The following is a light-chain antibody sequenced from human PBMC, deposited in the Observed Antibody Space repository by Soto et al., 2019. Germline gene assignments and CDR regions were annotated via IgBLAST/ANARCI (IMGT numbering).Light chain of an antibody. CDR2: EVS. CDR3: SSYAGSNNYV. J-gene: IGLJ1*01. Sequence: QSVLTQPPSASGSPGQSVTISCTGTSSDVGGYNYVSWYQQHPGKAPNLPIYEVSKRHSGVPDRFSGSKSGNTASLTVSGLKAEDEAEYYCSSYAGSNNYVFGTGTKVTVL. V-gene: IGLV2-8*01. CDR1: SSDVGGYNY.